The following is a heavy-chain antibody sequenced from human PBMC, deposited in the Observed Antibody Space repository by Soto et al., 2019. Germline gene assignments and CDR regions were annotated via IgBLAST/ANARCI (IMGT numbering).Heavy chain of an antibody. CDR3: TTERYSDTFQH. CDR1: GFTFNNAW. D-gene: IGHD3-22*01. Sequence: EVQLVESGGGLVKPGGSLRLSCAASGFTFNNAWMKWVRQAPGKGLEWVGRIKSNADGGTTDYAAPVKGRFTISRDDSKNTLYLQMNSLKTEDTAVYFCTTERYSDTFQHWGQGTLVTVSS. J-gene: IGHJ1*01. CDR2: IKSNADGGTT. V-gene: IGHV3-15*07.